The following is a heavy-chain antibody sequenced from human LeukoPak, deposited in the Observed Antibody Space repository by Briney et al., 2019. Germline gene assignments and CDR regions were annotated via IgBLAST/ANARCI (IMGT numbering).Heavy chain of an antibody. CDR3: ARERPFRSGYYRSAAFDI. Sequence: GGSLRLSCAASVFTFSSYEMNWVRQAPGKGLEWVSYISSSGSTIYYADSVKGRFTISRDNAKNSLYLQMNSLRAEDTAVYYCARERPFRSGYYRSAAFDIWGQGTMVTVSS. CDR2: ISSSGSTI. J-gene: IGHJ3*02. V-gene: IGHV3-48*03. D-gene: IGHD3-22*01. CDR1: VFTFSSYE.